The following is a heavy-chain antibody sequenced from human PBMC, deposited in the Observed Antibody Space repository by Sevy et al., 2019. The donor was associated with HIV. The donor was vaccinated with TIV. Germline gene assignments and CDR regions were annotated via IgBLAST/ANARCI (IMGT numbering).Heavy chain of an antibody. CDR2: ISSSGSTI. Sequence: GGSLRLSCAASGFTFSSYEMNWVRQAPGKGLEWVSYISSSGSTIYYADSVKGRFTISRDNAKNSLYLQMNSLTAEDTAVYYCARESGSDWYLDYWGQGTLVTVSS. CDR1: GFTFSSYE. V-gene: IGHV3-48*03. CDR3: ARESGSDWYLDY. J-gene: IGHJ4*02. D-gene: IGHD6-19*01.